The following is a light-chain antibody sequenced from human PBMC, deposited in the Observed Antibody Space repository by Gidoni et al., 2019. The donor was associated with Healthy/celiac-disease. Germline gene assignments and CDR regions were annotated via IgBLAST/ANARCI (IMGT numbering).Light chain of an antibody. Sequence: DIQMSQSPSTLSASVGDRVTITCRASTSISSWLAWYQQKPGKAPKLLIYKASSLESGVPSRFSGRGSGTEFTLTISSLQTDDFATYYCQQYNSYWTFGQGTKVEIK. CDR3: QQYNSYWT. J-gene: IGKJ1*01. CDR2: KAS. CDR1: TSISSW. V-gene: IGKV1-5*03.